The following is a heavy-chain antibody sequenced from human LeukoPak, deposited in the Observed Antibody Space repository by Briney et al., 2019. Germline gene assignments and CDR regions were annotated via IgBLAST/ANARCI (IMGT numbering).Heavy chain of an antibody. CDR2: IIPIFGTA. J-gene: IGHJ6*02. CDR1: GYTFTSYA. V-gene: IGHV1-69*13. Sequence: ASVKVSCKASGYTFTSYAMHWVRQAPGQGLEWMGGIIPIFGTANYAQKFQGRVTITADESTSTAYMELSSLRSEDTAVYYCAQGHREARPHYYYYGMDVWGQGTTVTVSS. CDR3: AQGHREARPHYYYYGMDV.